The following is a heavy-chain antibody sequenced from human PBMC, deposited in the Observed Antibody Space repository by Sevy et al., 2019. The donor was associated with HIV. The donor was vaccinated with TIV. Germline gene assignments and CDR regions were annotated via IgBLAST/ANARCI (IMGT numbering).Heavy chain of an antibody. CDR3: ARDGGNYFDY. J-gene: IGHJ4*02. CDR1: GFTFTSYS. V-gene: IGHV3-21*01. Sequence: GGSLRLSCEASGFTFTSYSMNWVRQAPGKGLKWVSSISSYSYISYADSVKGRFTVSRDNAKNSLYLQMSSLRAEDMAVYYCARDGGNYFDYWGQRTLVTVSS. CDR2: ISSYSYI. D-gene: IGHD3-16*01.